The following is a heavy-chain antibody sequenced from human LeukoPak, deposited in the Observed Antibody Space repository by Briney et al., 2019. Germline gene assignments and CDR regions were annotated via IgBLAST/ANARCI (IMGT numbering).Heavy chain of an antibody. CDR2: ISSSGSTI. Sequence: PGGSLRLSCAASGFTFSSYEMNWVRQAPGKGLEWVSYISSSGSTIYYADSVKGRFTISRDNAKNSLYLQMNSLRAEDTAVYYCARASRRGDYKLFGYHYGMDVWGQGTTVTVSS. J-gene: IGHJ6*02. D-gene: IGHD4-17*01. CDR1: GFTFSSYE. V-gene: IGHV3-48*03. CDR3: ARASRRGDYKLFGYHYGMDV.